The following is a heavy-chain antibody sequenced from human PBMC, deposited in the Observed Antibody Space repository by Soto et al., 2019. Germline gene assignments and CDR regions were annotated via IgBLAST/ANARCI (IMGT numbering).Heavy chain of an antibody. CDR3: AYSSTPFDY. V-gene: IGHV3-23*01. CDR2: ISGSGGST. CDR1: GFTFSSYA. J-gene: IGHJ4*02. Sequence: EVQLLESGGGLVQPGGSLRLSCAASGFTFSSYAMSWVRQAPGKGLEWGSAISGSGGSTYYADSVTGRVTISRDNSKNSLYLQMNSLRAEDTAVYYCAYSSTPFDYWGQGTLVTVSS. D-gene: IGHD6-13*01.